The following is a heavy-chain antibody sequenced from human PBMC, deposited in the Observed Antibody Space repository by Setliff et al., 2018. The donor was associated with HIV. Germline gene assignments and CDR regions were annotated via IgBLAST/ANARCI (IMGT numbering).Heavy chain of an antibody. CDR1: GYTFTNYY. Sequence: ASVKVSCKASGYTFTNYYIHWVRQAPGQGLEWMGLINPSGGRTSYAQKFQGRVTITTDESTSTAYMELSSLRSEDTAVYYCARADSSNWYHVDYWGQGTLVTVSS. CDR2: INPSGGRT. J-gene: IGHJ4*02. CDR3: ARADSSNWYHVDY. V-gene: IGHV1-46*01. D-gene: IGHD6-13*01.